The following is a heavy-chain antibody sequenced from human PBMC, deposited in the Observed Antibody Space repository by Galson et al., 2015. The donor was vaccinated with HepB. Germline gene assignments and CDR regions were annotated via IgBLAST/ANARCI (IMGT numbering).Heavy chain of an antibody. CDR2: ISYDGSNK. V-gene: IGHV3-30*04. Sequence: SLRLSCAASGFTFSSYAMHWVRQAPGKGLEWVAVISYDGSNKYYADSVKGRFTISRDNSKNTLYLQMNSLRAEDTAVYYCARARAKTAMIDYWGQGTLVTVSS. D-gene: IGHD5-18*01. J-gene: IGHJ4*02. CDR3: ARARAKTAMIDY. CDR1: GFTFSSYA.